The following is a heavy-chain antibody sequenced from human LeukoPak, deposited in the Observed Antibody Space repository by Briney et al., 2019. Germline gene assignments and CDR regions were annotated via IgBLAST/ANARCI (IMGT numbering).Heavy chain of an antibody. CDR2: IYPGDSDT. CDR3: ARRLVPPRVSCSGGSCDYNWFDP. Sequence: GESLKISCKGSGYSFTSYWIGWVRQMPGKGLEWMGIIYPGDSDTRHSPSFQGQVTISADKSISTAYLRWSSLKASDTAMYYCARRLVPPRVSCSGGSCDYNWFDPWGQGTLVTVSS. V-gene: IGHV5-51*01. D-gene: IGHD2-15*01. J-gene: IGHJ5*02. CDR1: GYSFTSYW.